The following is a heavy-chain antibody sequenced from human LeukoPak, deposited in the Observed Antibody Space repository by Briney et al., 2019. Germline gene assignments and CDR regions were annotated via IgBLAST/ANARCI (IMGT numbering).Heavy chain of an antibody. D-gene: IGHD3-10*01. CDR3: AKDTDVWFGEWGSPFDY. CDR2: IRGSGGST. V-gene: IGHV3-23*01. Sequence: GGSLRLSCAASGFTFSSYGMSWVRQAPGKGLEWVSAIRGSGGSTYYADSVKGRFTISRDNSKNTLYLQMNSLRAEDTAVYYCAKDTDVWFGEWGSPFDYWGQGTLVTVSS. CDR1: GFTFSSYG. J-gene: IGHJ4*02.